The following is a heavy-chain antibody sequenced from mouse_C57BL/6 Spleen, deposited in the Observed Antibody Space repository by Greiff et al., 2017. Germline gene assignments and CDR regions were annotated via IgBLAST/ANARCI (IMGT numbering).Heavy chain of an antibody. J-gene: IGHJ1*03. CDR2: IYPGSGST. V-gene: IGHV1-55*01. CDR3: ARDTTVVATDWYFDV. Sequence: QVQLQQPGAELVKPGASVKLSCKASGYTFTRYSITWVKQRPGQGLEWIGDIYPGSGSTNYNEKFKSKATLTVDTSASTAYMQLSSLTSEDSAGYGCARDTTVVATDWYFDVWGTGTTVTVSS. CDR1: GYTFTRYS. D-gene: IGHD1-1*01.